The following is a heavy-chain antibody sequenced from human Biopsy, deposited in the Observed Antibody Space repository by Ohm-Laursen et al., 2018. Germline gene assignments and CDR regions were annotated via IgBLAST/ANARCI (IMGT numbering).Heavy chain of an antibody. CDR3: ARDVKRYCSGTSCYSGCFGMDV. V-gene: IGHV4-61*01. J-gene: IGHJ6*02. D-gene: IGHD2-2*01. CDR2: VYYSGTT. CDR1: GGSVSDSFHF. Sequence: SETLSLTCTVSGGSVSDSFHFWSWIRQPPGEGLEWIGDVYYSGTTNYNPSLKSRLTISVDTSKNQFSLNLNSVTAADTAVYFCARDVKRYCSGTSCYSGCFGMDVWGQGTTVTVS.